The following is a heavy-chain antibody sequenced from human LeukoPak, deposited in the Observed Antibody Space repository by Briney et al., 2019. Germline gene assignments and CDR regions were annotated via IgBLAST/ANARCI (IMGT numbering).Heavy chain of an antibody. J-gene: IGHJ4*02. CDR3: ARNRRYSYGSQIQIFDY. CDR1: GGSISSYY. CDR2: IYYSGST. Sequence: SETLSLTCTVSGGSISSYYWNWIRQPPGKGLEWIGYIYYSGSTNYNPSLKSRVTISVDTSKNQFSLKLSSVTAADTAVYYCARNRRYSYGSQIQIFDYWGQGTLVTVSS. D-gene: IGHD5-18*01. V-gene: IGHV4-59*12.